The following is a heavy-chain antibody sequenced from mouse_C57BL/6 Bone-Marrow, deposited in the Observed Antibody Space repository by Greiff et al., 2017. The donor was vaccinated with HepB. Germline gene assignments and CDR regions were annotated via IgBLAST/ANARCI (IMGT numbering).Heavy chain of an antibody. J-gene: IGHJ3*01. V-gene: IGHV5-17*01. CDR1: GFTFSDYG. Sequence: EVHLVESGGGLVKPGGSLKLSCAASGFTFSDYGMHWVRQAPENGLEWVAYISSGSSTIYYADTVKGRFTISRDNAKNTLFLQMTSLRSEDTAMYYCASPYYYGSSYFFAYWGQGTLVTVSA. CDR3: ASPYYYGSSYFFAY. CDR2: ISSGSSTI. D-gene: IGHD1-1*01.